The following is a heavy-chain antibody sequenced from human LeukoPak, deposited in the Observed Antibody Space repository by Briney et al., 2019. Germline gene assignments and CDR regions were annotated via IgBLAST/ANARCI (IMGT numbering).Heavy chain of an antibody. CDR1: GFTFDDYA. CDR2: ISSSSSYI. CDR3: ARDLWFGEPLGMDV. V-gene: IGHV3-21*01. J-gene: IGHJ6*02. D-gene: IGHD3-10*01. Sequence: GGSLRLSCAASGFTFDDYAMHWVRQAPGKGLEWVSSISSSSSYIYYADSVKGRFTISRDNAKNSLYLQMNSLRAEDTAVYYCARDLWFGEPLGMDVWGQGTTVTVSS.